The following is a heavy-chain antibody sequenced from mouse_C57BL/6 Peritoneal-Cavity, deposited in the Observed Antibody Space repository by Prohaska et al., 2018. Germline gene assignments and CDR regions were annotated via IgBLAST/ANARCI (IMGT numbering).Heavy chain of an antibody. CDR2: IYPSEMET. CDR3: AGNYDAMDY. V-gene: IGHV1-61*01. D-gene: IGHD2-1*01. J-gene: IGHJ4*01. CDR1: GYTFTSYW. Sequence: QVQLQQPGDELVRPGSSVKLSCKASGYTFTSYWMDWVKHRPGQGLEWIGNIYPSEMETHYNQKFKDKATLTVDKSSSTAYMQRSSLTSEDSAVYYCAGNYDAMDYWGQGTSVTVSS.